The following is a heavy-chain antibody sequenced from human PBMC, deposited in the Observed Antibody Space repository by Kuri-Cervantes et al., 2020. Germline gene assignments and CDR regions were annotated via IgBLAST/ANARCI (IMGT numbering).Heavy chain of an antibody. Sequence: GGSLRLSCAASGFTFSSYGMHWVRQAPGKGLEWVAVISYDGSNKYYADSVKGRFTISRDNSKNTLYLQMNSLRDEDTAVYYCARAFRASTADQNFDSWAREPWSPSPQ. CDR3: ARAFRASTADQNFDS. V-gene: IGHV3-30*03. D-gene: IGHD1-1*01. J-gene: IGHJ4*02. CDR2: ISYDGSNK. CDR1: GFTFSSYG.